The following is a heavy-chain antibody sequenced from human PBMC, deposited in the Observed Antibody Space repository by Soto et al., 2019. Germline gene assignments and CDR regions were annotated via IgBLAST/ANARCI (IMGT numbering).Heavy chain of an antibody. Sequence: PSETLSLTCTVSGGSISSGGYYWNWIRQHPGKGLEWIGYIYYSGSTYYNPSLKSRVTISVDTSKNQFSLKLSSVTAADTAVYYCAREDTAMANFDYWGQGTLVTVSS. V-gene: IGHV4-31*03. J-gene: IGHJ4*02. D-gene: IGHD5-18*01. CDR2: IYYSGST. CDR3: AREDTAMANFDY. CDR1: GGSISSGGYY.